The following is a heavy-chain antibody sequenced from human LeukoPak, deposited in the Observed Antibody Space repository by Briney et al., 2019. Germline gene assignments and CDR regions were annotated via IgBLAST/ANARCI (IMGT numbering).Heavy chain of an antibody. CDR1: GFTVSSNY. D-gene: IGHD3-22*01. CDR3: ARDSDSSGHYYMDYFDY. J-gene: IGHJ4*02. V-gene: IGHV3-53*01. Sequence: GGSLRLSCAASGFTVSSNYMNWVRQAPGKGLEWVSVIYSGGNTYYADSVKGRFTISRDNAWNSLYLQMNSLRAEDTAVYYCARDSDSSGHYYMDYFDYWGQGALVTVSS. CDR2: IYSGGNT.